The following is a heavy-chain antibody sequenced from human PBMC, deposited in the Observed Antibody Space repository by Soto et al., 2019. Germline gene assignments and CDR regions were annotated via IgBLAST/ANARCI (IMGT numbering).Heavy chain of an antibody. CDR1: GGTFSSYA. CDR2: IIPIFGTA. CDR3: ARGDTAMVTVGTYYYYGMDV. J-gene: IGHJ6*02. V-gene: IGHV1-69*13. Sequence: ASVKVSCKASGGTFSSYAISWVRQAPGQGLEWMGGIIPIFGTANYAQKFQGRVTITADESTSTAYMELSSLRSEDTAVYYCARGDTAMVTVGTYYYYGMDVWGQGTTVTVSS. D-gene: IGHD5-18*01.